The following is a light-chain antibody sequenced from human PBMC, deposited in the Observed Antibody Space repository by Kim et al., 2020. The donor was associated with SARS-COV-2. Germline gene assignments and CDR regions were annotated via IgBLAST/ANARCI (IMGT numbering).Light chain of an antibody. V-gene: IGLV2-23*02. CDR2: AVT. J-gene: IGLJ2*01. CDR3: CSYAGSSTFVI. CDR1: SGDVGGYNL. Sequence: QSITIACTGTSGDVGGYNLVSWYHQHPGKAPKVMIYAVTKRPSGVSNRFSGSKSGNTASLTISGLQAEDEADYYCCSYAGSSTFVIFGGGTQLTVL.